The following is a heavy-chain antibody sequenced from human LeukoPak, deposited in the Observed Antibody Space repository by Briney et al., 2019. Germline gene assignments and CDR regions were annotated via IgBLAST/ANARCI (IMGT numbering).Heavy chain of an antibody. J-gene: IGHJ4*02. CDR2: ISSSSSYI. D-gene: IGHD6-13*01. V-gene: IGHV3-21*01. CDR3: ARSVISIAAAVGY. Sequence: PGGSLRLSCAASGFTFSSYSMNWVRQAPGKGLEWVSSISSSSSYIYYADSVKGRFTISRDNAKNSLYLQMNSLRAEDTAVYYRARSVISIAAAVGYWGQGTLVTVSS. CDR1: GFTFSSYS.